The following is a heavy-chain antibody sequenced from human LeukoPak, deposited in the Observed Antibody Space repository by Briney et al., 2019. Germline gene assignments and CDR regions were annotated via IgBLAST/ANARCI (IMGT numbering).Heavy chain of an antibody. V-gene: IGHV3-23*01. D-gene: IGHD1-1*01. CDR2: ISGSGSHA. CDR3: GSGPVGTTVP. J-gene: IGHJ5*02. CDR1: GFSFGSYT. Sequence: GGSLRLSCAASGFSFGSYTMGWTRQAPGQGLEWVSAISGSGSHANYAESVKGRFTISRDNSKNTLYLQMHSLIAADTAVYYCGSGPVGTTVPWGQGTLVTVSS.